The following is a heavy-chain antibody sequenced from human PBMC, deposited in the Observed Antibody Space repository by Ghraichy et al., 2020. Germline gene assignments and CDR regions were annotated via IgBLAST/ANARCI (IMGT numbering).Heavy chain of an antibody. CDR3: ARPYYYDSSGHPYYYYGMDV. V-gene: IGHV4-39*01. J-gene: IGHJ6*02. Sequence: SETLSLTCTVSGGSISSSSYYWGWIRQPPGKGLEWIGSIYYSGSTYYNPSLKSRVTISVDTSKNQFSLKLSSVTAADTAVYYCARPYYYDSSGHPYYYYGMDVWGQGTTVTVSS. CDR2: IYYSGST. CDR1: GGSISSSSYY. D-gene: IGHD3-22*01.